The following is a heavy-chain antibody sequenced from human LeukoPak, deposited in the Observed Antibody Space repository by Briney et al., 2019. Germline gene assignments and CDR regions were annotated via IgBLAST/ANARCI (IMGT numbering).Heavy chain of an antibody. CDR1: GSTFTGYY. J-gene: IGHJ3*02. V-gene: IGHV1-2*02. Sequence: ASVKVSCKASGSTFTGYYMHRVRQAPGQGREWRGWIKPNSGGTNYAQKYQGRATMTRDTSISTAYMELRKLRSDDMAVYYCARGHNWNDEGMYAIDIWGQGTMVTVSS. D-gene: IGHD1-1*01. CDR3: ARGHNWNDEGMYAIDI. CDR2: IKPNSGGT.